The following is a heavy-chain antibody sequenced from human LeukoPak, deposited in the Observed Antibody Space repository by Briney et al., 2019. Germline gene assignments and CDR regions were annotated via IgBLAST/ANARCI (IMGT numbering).Heavy chain of an antibody. Sequence: GGSLRLSCAASGFTFSDYSMNWVRQAPGKGLEWVSYISSSSSTTYYADSVKGRFTISRDNAKNSLYLQMNSLREDTAVYYCARASIYYYDSSGWGAFDIWGQGTMVTVSS. CDR1: GFTFSDYS. V-gene: IGHV3-48*04. CDR3: ARASIYYYDSSGWGAFDI. J-gene: IGHJ3*02. CDR2: ISSSSSTT. D-gene: IGHD3-22*01.